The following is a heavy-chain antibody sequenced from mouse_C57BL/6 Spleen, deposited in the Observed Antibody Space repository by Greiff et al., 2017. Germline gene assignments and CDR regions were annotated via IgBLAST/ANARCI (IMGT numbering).Heavy chain of an antibody. Sequence: QVQLQQPGAELVKPGASVKLSCKASGYTFTSYWMHWVKQRPGRGLEWIGRIDPNSGGTKYNEKFKSKATLTVDKPSSTAYMQLSSLTSADAAVYCGARWRSNDVGFAYWGQGTLVTVSA. J-gene: IGHJ3*01. V-gene: IGHV1-72*01. D-gene: IGHD2-12*01. CDR2: IDPNSGGT. CDR1: GYTFTSYW. CDR3: ARWRSNDVGFAY.